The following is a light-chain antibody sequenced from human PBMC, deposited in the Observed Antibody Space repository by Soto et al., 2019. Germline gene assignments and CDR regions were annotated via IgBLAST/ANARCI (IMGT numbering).Light chain of an antibody. V-gene: IGKV3-15*01. CDR2: DAS. Sequence: EMVMTQSPATLSVSPGERATFSCRSNQCFHSTLAWYQQKPGQAPTLLIYDASTRATSTPARFSGSGSGTEFTLTISSMQSEDFGVYCCQHDSNWPRTFGPGTKVEIK. CDR3: QHDSNWPRT. J-gene: IGKJ3*01. CDR1: QCFHST.